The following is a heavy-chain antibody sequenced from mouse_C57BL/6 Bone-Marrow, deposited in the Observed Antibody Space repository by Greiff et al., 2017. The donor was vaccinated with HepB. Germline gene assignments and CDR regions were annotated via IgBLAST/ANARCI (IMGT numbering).Heavy chain of an antibody. Sequence: EVKVVESGGDLVKPGGSLKLSCAASGFTFSSYGMSWVRQTPDKRLEWVATISSGGSYTYYPDSVKGRFTISRDNAKDTLYLQMSSLKSEDTAMYYCARPSGSSYGFAYWGQGTLVTVSA. CDR3: ARPSGSSYGFAY. J-gene: IGHJ3*01. D-gene: IGHD1-1*01. V-gene: IGHV5-6*01. CDR2: ISSGGSYT. CDR1: GFTFSSYG.